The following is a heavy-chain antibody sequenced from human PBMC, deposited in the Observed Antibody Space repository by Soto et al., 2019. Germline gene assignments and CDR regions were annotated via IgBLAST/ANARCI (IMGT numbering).Heavy chain of an antibody. V-gene: IGHV4-31*03. J-gene: IGHJ4*02. CDR2: IYYSGST. Sequence: SSETLSLTCTVSGGSISSGGYYWSWIRQHPGEGLEWIGYIYYSGSTYYNPTLNSRVTISVDTSKNQFSLKLSSVTAADTAVYYCARGHRPYYFDYWGQGTLVTV. CDR1: GGSISSGGYY. CDR3: ARGHRPYYFDY.